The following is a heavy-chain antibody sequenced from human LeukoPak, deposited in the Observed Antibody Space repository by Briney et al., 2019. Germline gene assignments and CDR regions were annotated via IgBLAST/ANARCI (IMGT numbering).Heavy chain of an antibody. Sequence: GGSLRLSCAASGFTFSDYSMNWVRQAPGKGLEWVSSISSSSSYIYYADSVKGRFTISRDNAKNSLYLQMNSLRAEDTAEYYCARREDCSSTSCYINWYFDLWGRGTLVTVSS. V-gene: IGHV3-21*01. CDR3: ARREDCSSTSCYINWYFDL. CDR2: ISSSSSYI. J-gene: IGHJ2*01. D-gene: IGHD2-2*02. CDR1: GFTFSDYS.